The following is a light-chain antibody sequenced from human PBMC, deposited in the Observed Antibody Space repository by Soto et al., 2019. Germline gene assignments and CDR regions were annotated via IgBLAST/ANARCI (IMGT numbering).Light chain of an antibody. CDR3: QSYDSSLAV. J-gene: IGLJ7*01. CDR2: EDN. Sequence: NFMLTQPHSVSESPGKTVTISCTRSSGSIASNYVHWYQQRPGSAPTTVIFEDNHRPSGVPDRFSGSIDSSSNSASLTISGLQTEDEADYLCQSYDSSLAVFGGGTQLTVL. V-gene: IGLV6-57*04. CDR1: SGSIASNY.